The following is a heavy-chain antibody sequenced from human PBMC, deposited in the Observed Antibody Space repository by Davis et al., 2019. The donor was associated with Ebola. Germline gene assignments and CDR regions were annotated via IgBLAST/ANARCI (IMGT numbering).Heavy chain of an antibody. CDR1: GYTFTSFA. CDR3: ARGITMVRGVTPMDV. Sequence: ASVKVSCKASGYTFTSFAISWVRQAPGQGLEWMGWISAYNGNTNYAQKLQGRVTMTTDTSTSTAYMELRILRSDDTAVYYCARGITMVRGVTPMDVWGQGTTVTVSS. J-gene: IGHJ6*02. CDR2: ISAYNGNT. D-gene: IGHD3-10*01. V-gene: IGHV1-18*01.